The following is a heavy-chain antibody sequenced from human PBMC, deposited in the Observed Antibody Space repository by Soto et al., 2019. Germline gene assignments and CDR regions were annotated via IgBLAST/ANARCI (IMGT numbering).Heavy chain of an antibody. CDR1: GGSISSGGYS. CDR2: ISHSGST. CDR3: ASGAPVLFAY. J-gene: IGHJ4*02. V-gene: IGHV4-30-2*01. D-gene: IGHD3-10*01. Sequence: QLQLQESGPGLVKPSQTLSLTCAVSGGSISSGGYSWSWIRQPPGKGLEWIGYISHSGSTSFNPSLNSRVTISVDTSKNQFSLKLSSVTAAVTAVYYCASGAPVLFAYWGQGTLVTVSS.